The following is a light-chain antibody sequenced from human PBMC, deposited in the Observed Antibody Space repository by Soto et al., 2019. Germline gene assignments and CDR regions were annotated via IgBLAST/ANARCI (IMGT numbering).Light chain of an antibody. CDR1: QNIRSY. J-gene: IGKJ4*01. Sequence: EIVLTQSPATLSLSPGGRATLSCRASQNIRSYLAWYQQKPGQAPRLLIYDASNRATGIPARFSGSGSGTDFTLTISRLEPEDFAVYYCQQYGSSPLTFGGGTKVDIK. V-gene: IGKV3-20*01. CDR2: DAS. CDR3: QQYGSSPLT.